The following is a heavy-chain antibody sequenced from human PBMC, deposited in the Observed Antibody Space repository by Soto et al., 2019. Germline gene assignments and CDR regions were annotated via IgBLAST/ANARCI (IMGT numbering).Heavy chain of an antibody. CDR3: AREEGGRTAAVDY. CDR2: ISYDGSNK. V-gene: IGHV3-30-3*01. Sequence: QVQLVESGGGVVQPGRSLRLSCAASGFTFSSYAMHWVRQAPGKGLEWVAVISYDGSNKYYADSVKGRFTISGDNSKNTVYLQMNSLRAEDTAVYYCAREEGGRTAAVDYWVQGTLFNVSS. J-gene: IGHJ4*02. D-gene: IGHD6-13*01. CDR1: GFTFSSYA.